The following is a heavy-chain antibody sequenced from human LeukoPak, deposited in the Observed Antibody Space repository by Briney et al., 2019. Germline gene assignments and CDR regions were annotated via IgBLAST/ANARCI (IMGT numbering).Heavy chain of an antibody. CDR2: IRNDIPKDGINK. D-gene: IGHD5-24*01. CDR3: AKGDGN. V-gene: IGHV3-30*02. Sequence: PGESLRLSCTTSGFIFSNYGMHWVRQAPGKGLEWVALIRNDIPKDGINKYYADSVRGRFTISRDNSKNTVYLQMNSLRVADTAMYYCAKGDGNWGQGTLVTVSS. CDR1: GFIFSNYG. J-gene: IGHJ4*02.